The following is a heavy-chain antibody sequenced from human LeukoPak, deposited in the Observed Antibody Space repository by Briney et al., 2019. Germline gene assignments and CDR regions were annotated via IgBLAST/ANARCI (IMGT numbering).Heavy chain of an antibody. CDR2: ISYDGSNK. D-gene: IGHD3-10*01. CDR1: GFTFSSYG. CDR3: AKDPSYYYGSGDPFDY. Sequence: GRSLRLSCAASGFTFSSYGMHWVRQAPGKGLEWVAVISYDGSNKYYADSVKGRFTISRDNSKNTLYLQMNGLRAEDTAVYYCAKDPSYYYGSGDPFDYWGQGTLVTVSS. V-gene: IGHV3-30*18. J-gene: IGHJ4*02.